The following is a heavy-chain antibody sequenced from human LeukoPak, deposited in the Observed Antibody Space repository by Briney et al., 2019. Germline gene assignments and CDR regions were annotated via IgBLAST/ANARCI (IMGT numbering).Heavy chain of an antibody. D-gene: IGHD3-3*01. V-gene: IGHV1-8*02. J-gene: IGHJ6*02. CDR2: MNPNSGNT. CDR3: ARAGDYDFWSGYYHFTHGYYYYYYGMDV. CDR1: RYTFTGYY. Sequence: GASVKVSCKASRYTFTGYYMHWVRQAPGHGLEWMGWMNPNSGNTGYAPKFQGRVTMTRNTSISTAYMELSSLRSEDTAVYYCARAGDYDFWSGYYHFTHGYYYYYYGMDVWGQGTTVTVSS.